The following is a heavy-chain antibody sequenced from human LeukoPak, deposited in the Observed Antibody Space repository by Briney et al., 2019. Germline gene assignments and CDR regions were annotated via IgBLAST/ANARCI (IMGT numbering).Heavy chain of an antibody. J-gene: IGHJ5*02. D-gene: IGHD3-10*01. Sequence: PSQTLSLTCAVSGGSISSGDYSWGWVRQPSGRGLEWLGYIFHTGNSYYNPSLRSRVTISVDRSRNQFSLRLTSVTAADTAVYYCARELWFVNAPGSWLDPWGPGTLVAVSS. CDR2: IFHTGNS. CDR1: GGSISSGDYS. CDR3: ARELWFVNAPGSWLDP. V-gene: IGHV4-30-2*01.